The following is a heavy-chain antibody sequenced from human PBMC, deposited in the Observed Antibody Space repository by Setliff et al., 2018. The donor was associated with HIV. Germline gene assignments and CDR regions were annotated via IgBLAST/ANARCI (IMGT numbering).Heavy chain of an antibody. CDR2: INHSGST. J-gene: IGHJ4*02. CDR1: GGSISSGAYY. CDR3: LRERNFWSRSPG. D-gene: IGHD3-3*01. Sequence: SETLSLTCTVSGGSISSGAYYWSWIRQPPGKGLEWTEEINHSGSTNYNPSLKSRVTISVDTSKNQFSLKLSSVTAADTAVYYCLRERNFWSRSPGWGQGTLVTVSS. V-gene: IGHV4-39*07.